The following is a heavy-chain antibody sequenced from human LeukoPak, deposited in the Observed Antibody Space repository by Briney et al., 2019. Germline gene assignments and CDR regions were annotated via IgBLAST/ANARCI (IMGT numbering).Heavy chain of an antibody. J-gene: IGHJ4*02. D-gene: IGHD7-27*01. V-gene: IGHV4-31*03. Sequence: SSETLSLTCTVSGGSISSGGYYWSWIRQHPGKGLEWIGYIYYSGSTYYNPSLKSRVTIYVDTSKNQFSLNLSSVTATDTAVYYCARPSVSTLTGEFDYWGQGTLVTVSS. CDR2: IYYSGST. CDR1: GGSISSGGYY. CDR3: ARPSVSTLTGEFDY.